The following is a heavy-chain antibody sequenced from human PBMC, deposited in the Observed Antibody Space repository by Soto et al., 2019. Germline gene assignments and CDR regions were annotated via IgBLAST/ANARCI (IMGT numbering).Heavy chain of an antibody. J-gene: IGHJ6*03. V-gene: IGHV3-23*01. Sequence: GGSLRLSCAASGFTFSSYAMSWVRQAPGKGLEWVSAISGSGGSTYYADSVKGRFTISRDNSKNTLYLQMNSLRAEDTAVYYCAKAYCSSTSCYEMDYYYYYYMDVWGKGTTVTVSS. CDR3: AKAYCSSTSCYEMDYYYYYYMDV. CDR1: GFTFSSYA. D-gene: IGHD2-2*01. CDR2: ISGSGGST.